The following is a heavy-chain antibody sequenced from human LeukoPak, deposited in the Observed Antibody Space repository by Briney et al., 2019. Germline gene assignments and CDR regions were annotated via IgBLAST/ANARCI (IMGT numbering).Heavy chain of an antibody. J-gene: IGHJ6*03. CDR1: GYTFTSYG. D-gene: IGHD6-13*01. Sequence: GASVKVSCKASGYTFTSYGISRVRQAPGQGLEWMGWISAYNGNTNYAQKLQGRVTMTTDTSTSTAYMELRSLRSDDTAVYYCARATAATSSYYYYYYMDVWGKGTTVTVSS. V-gene: IGHV1-18*01. CDR3: ARATAATSSYYYYYYMDV. CDR2: ISAYNGNT.